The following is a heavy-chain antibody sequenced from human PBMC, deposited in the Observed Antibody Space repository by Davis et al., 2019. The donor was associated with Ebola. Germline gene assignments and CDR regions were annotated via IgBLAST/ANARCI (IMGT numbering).Heavy chain of an antibody. J-gene: IGHJ6*02. D-gene: IGHD3-16*01. Sequence: GESLKISCAASGFIFSSYGMHWVRQAPGKGLEWVAFIRHDGSNKYYADSVKGRFTISRDNSKNTLYLQMNSLRAEDTAVYYCARGSIGRRGYYYGMDVWGQGTTVTVSS. CDR2: IRHDGSNK. V-gene: IGHV3-30*02. CDR3: ARGSIGRRGYYYGMDV. CDR1: GFIFSSYG.